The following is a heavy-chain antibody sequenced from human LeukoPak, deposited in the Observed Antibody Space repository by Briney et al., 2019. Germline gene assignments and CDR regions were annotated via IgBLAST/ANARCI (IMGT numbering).Heavy chain of an antibody. J-gene: IGHJ6*02. V-gene: IGHV4-59*01. Sequence: PSETLSLTCTASGGSISSYYWSWIRQPPGKGLEWIGYIYYSGSTNYNPSLKSRVTISVDTSKNQFSLKLSSVTAVDTAVYYCARAEGYCSSTSCYIGYYGMDVWGQGTTVTVSS. CDR1: GGSISSYY. CDR2: IYYSGST. CDR3: ARAEGYCSSTSCYIGYYGMDV. D-gene: IGHD2-2*01.